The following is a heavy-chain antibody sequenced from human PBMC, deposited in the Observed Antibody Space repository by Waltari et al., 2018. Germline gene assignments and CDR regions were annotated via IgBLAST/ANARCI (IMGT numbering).Heavy chain of an antibody. CDR3: AREIYCSGGNCYLSYFDY. D-gene: IGHD2-15*01. CDR2: VYHSGLT. V-gene: IGHV4-38-2*02. CDR1: GYSISSGYY. Sequence: QVQLQEPGPGLVKPSETLSLTCTVSGYSISSGYYWGWIRQPPGKGLEWIGSVYHSGLTYYNPSLKSRLTISVDTSKNQFSLRLSSVTAADTAVYYCAREIYCSGGNCYLSYFDYWGQGTLVTVSS. J-gene: IGHJ4*02.